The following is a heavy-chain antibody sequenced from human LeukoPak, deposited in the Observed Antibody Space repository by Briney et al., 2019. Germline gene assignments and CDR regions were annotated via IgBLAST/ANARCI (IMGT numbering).Heavy chain of an antibody. D-gene: IGHD4-11*01. CDR2: IKRDGSET. Sequence: GGSLRLSCAASGFSFSSHWMSWVRQAPGKGLEWVANIKRDGSETNYVDSVKGRFTISRDNAKNSLYLQMNSLRAEDTAMYYCAKDSYSKADYWGQGTLVTVSS. J-gene: IGHJ4*02. CDR3: AKDSYSKADY. CDR1: GFSFSSHW. V-gene: IGHV3-7*01.